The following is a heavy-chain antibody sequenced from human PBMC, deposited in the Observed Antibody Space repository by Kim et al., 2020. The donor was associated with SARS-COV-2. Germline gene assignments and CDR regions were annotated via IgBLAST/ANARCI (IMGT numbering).Heavy chain of an antibody. D-gene: IGHD4-17*01. CDR1: GYTFTSYG. Sequence: ASVKVSCKASGYTFTSYGISWVRQAPGQGLEWMGWISAYNGNTNYAQKLQGRVTMTTDTSTSTAYMELRSLRSDDTAVYYCARDWFRATVTHSPNYYYYGMDVWGQGTTVTVSS. V-gene: IGHV1-18*01. CDR2: ISAYNGNT. J-gene: IGHJ6*02. CDR3: ARDWFRATVTHSPNYYYYGMDV.